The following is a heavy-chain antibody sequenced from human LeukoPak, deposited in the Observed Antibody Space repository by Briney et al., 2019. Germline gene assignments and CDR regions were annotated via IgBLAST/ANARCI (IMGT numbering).Heavy chain of an antibody. J-gene: IGHJ4*02. CDR2: ISETGGSF. Sequence: GGSLRLSCAASGFIFSDYYMGWIRQAPGKGLEWVSGISETGGSFSYAESVKGRFTISRDNLKNTLSLQMISLRADDTAVYYCAKPQPYYGSGSFGRYFDYWGQGTLVTVSS. D-gene: IGHD3-10*01. CDR1: GFIFSDYY. V-gene: IGHV3-23*01. CDR3: AKPQPYYGSGSFGRYFDY.